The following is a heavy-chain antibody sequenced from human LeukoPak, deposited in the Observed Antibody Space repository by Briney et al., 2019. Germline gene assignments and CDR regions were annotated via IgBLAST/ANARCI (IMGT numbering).Heavy chain of an antibody. Sequence: SVKVSCKASGGTFRSSAISWVRQAPGQGLEWMGGIIPIFGTANYAQKFQGRVTITTDESTSTAYMELSSLRSEDTAVYYCARAATYYYDSSGYYYFDYWGQGTLVTVSS. V-gene: IGHV1-69*05. CDR2: IIPIFGTA. CDR3: ARAATYYYDSSGYYYFDY. CDR1: GGTFRSSA. D-gene: IGHD3-22*01. J-gene: IGHJ4*02.